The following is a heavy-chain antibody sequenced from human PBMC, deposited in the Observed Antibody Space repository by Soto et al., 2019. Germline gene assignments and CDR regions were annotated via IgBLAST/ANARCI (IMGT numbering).Heavy chain of an antibody. V-gene: IGHV4-39*01. CDR2: IYSSENT. CDR1: GGSVSSNSYS. CDR3: ARHTPAISISDH. J-gene: IGHJ4*02. D-gene: IGHD2-15*01. Sequence: PSETLSLTCTVSGGSVSSNSYSWGWIRQSPGKGLEWIGTIYSSENTYYNPSLLGRVTISVDTSKNEFSLRLSSVTAADTAVYYCARHTPAISISDHWGQGTLVTVSS.